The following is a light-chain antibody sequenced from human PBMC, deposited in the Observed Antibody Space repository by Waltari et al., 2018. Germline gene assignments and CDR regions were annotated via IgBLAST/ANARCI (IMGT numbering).Light chain of an antibody. CDR3: AAWDGSLSGLV. CDR2: KNN. Sequence: QSVLTQPPSASGTPGQKVTISCNGSSSNIGSNYVYWYQQFPGTAPKLLIFKNNQRPSGVPDRFSDSKSGTSASLAINGLRSEDEADYYCAAWDGSLSGLVLGGGTKVTVL. J-gene: IGLJ3*02. V-gene: IGLV1-47*01. CDR1: SSNIGSNY.